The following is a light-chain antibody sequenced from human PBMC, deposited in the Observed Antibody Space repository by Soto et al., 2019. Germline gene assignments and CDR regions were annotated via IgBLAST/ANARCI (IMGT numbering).Light chain of an antibody. Sequence: ERALIPAPAALSVYPGERATPFCRASQSVSSNLAWYQQKPGQAPRLLIYGTSTRATGIPARFSGSGSGTEFTLTISSLQSEDFAVYYCQQYNNWPRTFGPGTKV. CDR1: QSVSSN. J-gene: IGKJ1*01. CDR3: QQYNNWPRT. CDR2: GTS. V-gene: IGKV3-15*01.